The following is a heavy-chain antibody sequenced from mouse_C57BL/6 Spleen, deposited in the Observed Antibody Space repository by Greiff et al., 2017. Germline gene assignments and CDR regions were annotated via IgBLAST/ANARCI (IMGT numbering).Heavy chain of an antibody. CDR2: ISYVGSN. D-gene: IGHD2-5*01. J-gene: IGHJ2*01. CDR1: GYSITSGYY. CDR3: ARRFYSNFYFDY. Sequence: EVQLQQSGPGLVKPSQSLSLTCSVTGYSITSGYYWNWIRQFPGNKLEWTSYISYVGSNNYNPSLKNRISITRDTSKKQFFLKLNSVTTEDTATYYCARRFYSNFYFDYWGQGTTLTVSS. V-gene: IGHV3-6*01.